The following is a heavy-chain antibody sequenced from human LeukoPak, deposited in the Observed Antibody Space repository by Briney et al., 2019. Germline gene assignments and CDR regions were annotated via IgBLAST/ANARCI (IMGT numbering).Heavy chain of an antibody. V-gene: IGHV3-7*01. CDR3: ARDIQQKTSFGVVIRNFFDY. J-gene: IGHJ4*02. Sequence: GSLRLSCAVSGFTFSTYWMSWVRQAPGKGLEWVANIKQDGSEKNYVDSVKGRFTISRDNAKNSLYLQVNSLRAEDTAVYYCARDIQQKTSFGVVIRNFFDYWGQGTLVTVSS. CDR1: GFTFSTYW. CDR2: IKQDGSEK. D-gene: IGHD3-3*01.